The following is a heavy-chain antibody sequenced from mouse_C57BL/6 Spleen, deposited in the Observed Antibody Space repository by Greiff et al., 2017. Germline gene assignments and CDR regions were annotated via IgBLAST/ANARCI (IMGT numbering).Heavy chain of an antibody. Sequence: VQRVESGPGLVQPSQSLSITCTVSGFSLTSYGVHWVRQSPGKGLEWLGVIWRGGSTDYNAAFMSRLSITKDNSKSQVFFKMNSLQADDTAIYDCAKKGYDYDGFAYWGQGTLVTVAA. CDR2: IWRGGST. V-gene: IGHV2-5*01. J-gene: IGHJ3*01. CDR3: AKKGYDYDGFAY. D-gene: IGHD2-4*01. CDR1: GFSLTSYG.